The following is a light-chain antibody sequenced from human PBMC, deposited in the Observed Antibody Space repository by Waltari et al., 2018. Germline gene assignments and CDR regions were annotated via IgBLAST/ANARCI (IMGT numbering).Light chain of an antibody. CDR3: QQSYSTPPT. Sequence: DIQMTQSPSSLSASVGDRVTIPCRASQSISSYLNWYQQKPGKATKLLIYAASSLQSGVPSRFSGSGSGTDFTLTISSLQPEDFATYYCQQSYSTPPTFGGGTKVEIK. V-gene: IGKV1-39*01. CDR1: QSISSY. CDR2: AAS. J-gene: IGKJ4*01.